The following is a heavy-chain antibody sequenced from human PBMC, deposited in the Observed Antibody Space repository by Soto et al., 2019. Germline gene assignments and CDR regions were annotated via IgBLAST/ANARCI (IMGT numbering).Heavy chain of an antibody. CDR3: ARGTWAFFDY. D-gene: IGHD1-7*01. CDR2: IYYSGST. J-gene: IGHJ4*02. Sequence: SETLAVTCTFSGGSISIGVYYWSWIRQHPGKGLEWIGYIYYSGSTYYNPSLKSRVTISVDTSKNQFSLKLSSVTAADTAVYYCARGTWAFFDYWGQGTLVTVS. V-gene: IGHV4-31*03. CDR1: GGSISIGVYY.